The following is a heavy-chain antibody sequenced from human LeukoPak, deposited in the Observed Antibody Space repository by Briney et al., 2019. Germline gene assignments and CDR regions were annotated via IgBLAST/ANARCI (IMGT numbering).Heavy chain of an antibody. J-gene: IGHJ4*02. CDR3: ARDPVYCGGDCSPFDY. CDR2: INPSGGST. Sequence: ASVKVSCKASGYTFTGYYMHWVRQAPGQGLEWMGIINPSGGSTSYAQKFQGRVTMTRDTSTSTVYMELSSLRSEDTAVYYCARDPVYCGGDCSPFDYWGQGTLVTVSS. D-gene: IGHD2-21*02. V-gene: IGHV1-46*01. CDR1: GYTFTGYY.